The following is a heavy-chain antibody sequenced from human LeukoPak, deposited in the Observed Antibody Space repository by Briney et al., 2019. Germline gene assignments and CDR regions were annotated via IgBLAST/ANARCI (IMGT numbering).Heavy chain of an antibody. D-gene: IGHD3-22*01. Sequence: GGSLRLSCAASGFTVSSNYMGWVRQAPGKGLEWVSVIYSGGRTYDADSVKGRFTISRDNSKNTVYLQMNSLRAEDTAVYYCARESNSGYYLSYWGQGTLVTVSS. CDR2: IYSGGRT. V-gene: IGHV3-66*01. J-gene: IGHJ4*02. CDR3: ARESNSGYYLSY. CDR1: GFTVSSNY.